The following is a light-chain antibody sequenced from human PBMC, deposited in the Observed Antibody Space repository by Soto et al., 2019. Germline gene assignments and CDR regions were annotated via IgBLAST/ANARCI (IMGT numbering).Light chain of an antibody. Sequence: DIQMTQSPSSLFSSVGERVTITCKATQDINIHLNWYQQKPGKAPNLLIYDAFKLEIGVPSRFSGSGSGTHFTFTISRLQTEDIGTYYCQQYDIPPITFGRGTRLEIK. J-gene: IGKJ5*01. V-gene: IGKV1-33*01. CDR2: DAF. CDR3: QQYDIPPIT. CDR1: QDINIH.